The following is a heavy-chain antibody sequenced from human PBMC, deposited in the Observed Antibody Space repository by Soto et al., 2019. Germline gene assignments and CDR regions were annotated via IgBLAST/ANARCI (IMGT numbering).Heavy chain of an antibody. CDR3: VRALYYYGMDV. J-gene: IGHJ6*02. V-gene: IGHV4-30-4*01. CDR2: IYHSESA. Sequence: QVQLQESGPGLVKPSQTLSLTCTVSGGSISRGEYYWSWIGHPPGKGLAWIGYIYHSESAFHNPSLKTQISLSVAPATNLLSLRLASVSGADTAVYFCVRALYYYGMDVWGPGTTVTVSS. CDR1: GGSISRGEYY.